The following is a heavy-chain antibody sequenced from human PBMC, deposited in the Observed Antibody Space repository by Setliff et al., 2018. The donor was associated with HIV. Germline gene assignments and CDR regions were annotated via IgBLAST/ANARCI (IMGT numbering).Heavy chain of an antibody. J-gene: IGHJ4*02. CDR3: ARAYNVYDYRFDSSGYDY. V-gene: IGHV3-21*04. CDR2: ISSGSTYI. D-gene: IGHD3-22*01. CDR1: GFTFSKYS. Sequence: GGSLRLSCAASGFTFSKYSMNWVRQAPGKGLEWVSTISSGSTYIYYADSVKGRFTSSRDNGKNSLYLQMNSLRAEDTAVYYCARAYNVYDYRFDSSGYDYWGQGTLVTVSS.